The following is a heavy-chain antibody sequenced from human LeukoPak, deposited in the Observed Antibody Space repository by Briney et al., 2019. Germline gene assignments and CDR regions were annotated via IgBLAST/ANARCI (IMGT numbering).Heavy chain of an antibody. CDR1: GFTFSSYW. CDR2: INSDGSST. J-gene: IGHJ4*02. D-gene: IGHD3-3*01. Sequence: GGSLRLSCAASGFTFSSYWMHWVRQPPGKGLVWVSRINSDGSSTSYADSVKGRFTISRDNAKNTLYLQMNSLRAEDTAVYYCARDRGYDFWSGYYEGGYFDYWGQGTLVTVSS. V-gene: IGHV3-74*01. CDR3: ARDRGYDFWSGYYEGGYFDY.